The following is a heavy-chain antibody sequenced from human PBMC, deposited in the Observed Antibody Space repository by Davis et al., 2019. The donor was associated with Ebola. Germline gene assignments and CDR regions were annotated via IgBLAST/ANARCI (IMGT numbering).Heavy chain of an antibody. CDR3: ARDSGFLEWLLIDY. CDR1: GYTFTSYA. CDR2: INAGNGNT. V-gene: IGHV1-3*01. Sequence: ASVKVSCKASGYTFTSYAMHWVRQAPGQRLEWTGWINAGNGNTKYSQKFQGRVTITRDTSASTAYMELSSLRSEDTAVYYCARDSGFLEWLLIDYWGQGTLVTVSS. J-gene: IGHJ4*02. D-gene: IGHD3-3*01.